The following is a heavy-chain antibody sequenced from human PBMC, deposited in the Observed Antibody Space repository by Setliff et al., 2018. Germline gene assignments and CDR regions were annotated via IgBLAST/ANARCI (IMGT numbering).Heavy chain of an antibody. CDR2: INWNGVSI. V-gene: IGHV3-20*04. Sequence: ETLSLSCAVSGFSFHDYGMGWVRQAPGKGLEWVSSINWNGVSIGYADSVKGRFTISRDNAKNSLYLQMNSLRAEDTALYYCARVPRIIIMVGVISHYYYMDVWGKGTTVTVSS. CDR3: ARVPRIIIMVGVISHYYYMDV. CDR1: GFSFHDYG. J-gene: IGHJ6*03. D-gene: IGHD3-3*02.